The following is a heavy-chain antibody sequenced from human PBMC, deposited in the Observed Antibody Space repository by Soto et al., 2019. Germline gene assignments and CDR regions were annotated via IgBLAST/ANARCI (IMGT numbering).Heavy chain of an antibody. V-gene: IGHV4-39*01. CDR2: IYYSGST. CDR3: ARTGLRGYYFDY. J-gene: IGHJ4*02. Sequence: SETLSLTCTVSGGSISSSSYYWGWIRQPPGKGLEWIGSIYYSGSTYYNPSLKSRVTISVDTSKNQFSLKLSSVTAADTAVYYCARTGLRGYYFDYWGQGTLVTVSS. D-gene: IGHD5-12*01. CDR1: GGSISSSSYY.